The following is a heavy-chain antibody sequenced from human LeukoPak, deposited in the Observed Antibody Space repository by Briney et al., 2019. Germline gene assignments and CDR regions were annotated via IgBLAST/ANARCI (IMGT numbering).Heavy chain of an antibody. D-gene: IGHD4-11*01. CDR3: ARHNDYSRAFDI. V-gene: IGHV4-59*08. CDR1: GGSISRYY. Sequence: PSETLSLTCTVSGGSISRYYWSWVRQPPGKGLEWIGYIYYSESTDYNPSLKSRVSISVDTSKNQLSLKLSSVTAADTAVYYCARHNDYSRAFDIWGQGTMVNVSS. J-gene: IGHJ3*02. CDR2: IYYSEST.